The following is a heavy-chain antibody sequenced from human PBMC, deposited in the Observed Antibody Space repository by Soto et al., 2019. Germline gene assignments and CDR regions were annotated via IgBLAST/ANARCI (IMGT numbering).Heavy chain of an antibody. Sequence: ASVKVSCKASGYTFTSYGISWVRQAPGQGLEWMGWISAYNGNTNYAQKLQGRVTMTTDTSTSTAYMEMRSLRSDDTAVYYCARELWTYRSSAGGGGGLDAFDIWGQGTMVTVSS. V-gene: IGHV1-18*01. CDR3: ARELWTYRSSAGGGGGLDAFDI. D-gene: IGHD6-6*01. J-gene: IGHJ3*02. CDR1: GYTFTSYG. CDR2: ISAYNGNT.